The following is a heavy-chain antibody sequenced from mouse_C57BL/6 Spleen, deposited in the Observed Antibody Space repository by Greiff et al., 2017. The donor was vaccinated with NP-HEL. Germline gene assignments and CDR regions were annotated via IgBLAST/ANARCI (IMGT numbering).Heavy chain of an antibody. CDR1: GYTFTSYG. D-gene: IGHD2-4*01. CDR3: ARKGMITNYAMDC. J-gene: IGHJ4*01. CDR2: IYPGGGNT. Sequence: QVQLQQSGPELVKPGASVKLSCKASGYTFTSYGINWVKQRPGQGLEWIGQIYPGGGNTYYNGKFKGKATLTADKSSSTAYMQLSSLTSEDSAVYFCARKGMITNYAMDCWGQGTSVTVSA. V-gene: IGHV1-82*01.